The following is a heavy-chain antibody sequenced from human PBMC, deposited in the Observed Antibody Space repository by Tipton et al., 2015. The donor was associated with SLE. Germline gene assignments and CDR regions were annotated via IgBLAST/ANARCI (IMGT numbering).Heavy chain of an antibody. D-gene: IGHD6-6*01. CDR2: IYYSGST. V-gene: IGHV4-59*11. J-gene: IGHJ4*02. CDR3: ARDPFSTSSSPD. CDR1: GGSISSHY. Sequence: TLSLTCTFSGGSISSHYLSWIRQPPGKGLEWIGYIYYSGSTNYNPSLKSRVTISLDTSKRQISLKLRFVTAADTAVYYCARDPFSTSSSPDWGQGTLVTVSS.